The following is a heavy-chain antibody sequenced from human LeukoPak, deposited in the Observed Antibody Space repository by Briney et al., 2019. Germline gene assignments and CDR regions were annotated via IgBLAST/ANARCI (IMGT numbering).Heavy chain of an antibody. CDR1: GGSISSYN. CDR3: ARGNIPRYCTNGVCYPPFGMDV. CDR2: IYYSGST. V-gene: IGHV4-59*01. J-gene: IGHJ6*02. Sequence: PSETLSLTCTVSGGSISSYNWSWIRQPPGKGLEWIGYIYYSGSTNYNPSLKSRVTISVDTSKNQFSLKLSSVTAADTAVYYCARGNIPRYCTNGVCYPPFGMDVWGQGTTVTVSS. D-gene: IGHD2-8*01.